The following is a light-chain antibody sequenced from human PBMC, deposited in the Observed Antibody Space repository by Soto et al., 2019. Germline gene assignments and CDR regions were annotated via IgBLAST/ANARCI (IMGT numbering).Light chain of an antibody. Sequence: EIVLTQSPGTLSLSPGERATLSCRASQRVANNYLAWYQQKPGQAPRLLIYDASTRATGIPARFSGSGSGTEFTLTISSLQSEDFAVYYCQQYNNWPPITFGQGTRLEIK. CDR2: DAS. CDR1: QRVANN. V-gene: IGKV3-15*01. J-gene: IGKJ5*01. CDR3: QQYNNWPPIT.